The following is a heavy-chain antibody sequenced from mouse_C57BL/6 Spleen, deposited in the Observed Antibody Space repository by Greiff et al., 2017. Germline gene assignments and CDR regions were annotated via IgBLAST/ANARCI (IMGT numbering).Heavy chain of an antibody. D-gene: IGHD1-1*01. CDR2: IHPNSGST. CDR1: GYTFTSYW. CDR3: AREEYYGSVDY. J-gene: IGHJ2*01. Sequence: QVQLQQPGAELVKPGASVKLSCKASGYTFTSYWMHWVKQRPGQGLEWIGMIHPNSGSTNYNEKFKSKATLTVDKSSSTAYMQLSSLTSEDSAVYYGAREEYYGSVDYWGQGTTLTVSS. V-gene: IGHV1-64*01.